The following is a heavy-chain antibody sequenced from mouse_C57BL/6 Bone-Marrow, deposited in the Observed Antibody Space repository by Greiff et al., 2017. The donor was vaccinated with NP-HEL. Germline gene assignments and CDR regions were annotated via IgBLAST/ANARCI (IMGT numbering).Heavy chain of an antibody. CDR3: TRWGQLRPSMDY. V-gene: IGHV1-15*01. J-gene: IGHJ4*01. CDR2: IDPETGGT. D-gene: IGHD3-2*02. CDR1: GYTFTDYE. Sequence: QVQLQQSGAELVRPGASVTLSCKASGYTFTDYEMHWVKQTPVHGLEWIGAIDPETGGTAYNQKFKGKAILTADKSSSTAYMELRSLTSEDSAVYYCTRWGQLRPSMDYWGQGTSVTVSS.